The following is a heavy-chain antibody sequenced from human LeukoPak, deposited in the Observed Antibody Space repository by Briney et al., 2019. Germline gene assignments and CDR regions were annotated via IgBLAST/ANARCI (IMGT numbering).Heavy chain of an antibody. CDR3: ARVGDSSGYHHDAFDI. CDR1: GYTFTSYY. V-gene: IGHV1-46*01. Sequence: GASVKVSCKASGYTFTSYYMHWVRQAPGQGLEWMGIINPSGGSTSYAQKFQGGVTMTRDTSTSTVYMELSSLRSEDTAVYYCARVGDSSGYHHDAFDIWGQGTMVTVSS. J-gene: IGHJ3*02. D-gene: IGHD3-22*01. CDR2: INPSGGST.